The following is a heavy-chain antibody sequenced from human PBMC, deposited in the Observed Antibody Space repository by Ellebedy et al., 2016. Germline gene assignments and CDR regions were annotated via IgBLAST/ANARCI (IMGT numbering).Heavy chain of an antibody. CDR3: ARLSQEFGYIDP. CDR1: GGSISSGDYY. CDR2: IYYSGST. V-gene: IGHV4-30-4*01. J-gene: IGHJ5*02. Sequence: SETLSLTXTVSGGSISSGDYYWSWIRQPPGKGLEWIGYIYYSGSTYYNPSLKSRVTISVDTSKNQFSLKLSSVTAADTAVYYCARLSQEFGYIDPWGQGTLVTVSS. D-gene: IGHD6-13*01.